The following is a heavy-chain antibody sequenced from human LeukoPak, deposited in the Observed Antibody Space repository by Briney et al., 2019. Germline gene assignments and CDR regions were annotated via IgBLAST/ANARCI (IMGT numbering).Heavy chain of an antibody. D-gene: IGHD6-13*01. CDR2: IIPILGMA. CDR3: ARGGGEGSSWVDY. V-gene: IGHV1-69*04. CDR1: GGTFSSYA. J-gene: IGHJ4*02. Sequence: SVKVSCKASGGTFSSYAISWVRQAPGQGLEWMGRIIPILGMANYAQKFQGRVTITADKSTSTAYMELSSLRSEDTAVYYCARGGGEGSSWVDYWGQGTLVTVSS.